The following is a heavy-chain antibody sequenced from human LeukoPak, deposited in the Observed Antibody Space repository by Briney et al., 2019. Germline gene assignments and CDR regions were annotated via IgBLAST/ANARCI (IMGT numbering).Heavy chain of an antibody. CDR3: AMSPINYYDSSGFDY. V-gene: IGHV1-2*02. Sequence: ASVKVSCKASGYTFTGYYMHWVRQAPGQGLEWMGWINPNSGGTNYAQKFQGRVTMTRGTSISTAYMELSRLRSDDTAVYYCAMSPINYYDSSGFDYWSQGTLVTVSS. J-gene: IGHJ4*02. D-gene: IGHD3-22*01. CDR2: INPNSGGT. CDR1: GYTFTGYY.